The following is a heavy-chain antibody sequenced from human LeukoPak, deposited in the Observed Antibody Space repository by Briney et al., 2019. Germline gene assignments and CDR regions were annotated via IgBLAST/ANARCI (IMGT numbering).Heavy chain of an antibody. J-gene: IGHJ4*02. Sequence: ASVKVSCKASGYTFTGYYMHWVRQAPGQGLEWMGRINPNSGGTNYAQKFQGRVTMTRDTSISTAYMELSRLRSDDTAVYYCARDHLSNYYGSGSYDYWGQGTLVTVSS. V-gene: IGHV1-2*06. D-gene: IGHD3-10*01. CDR2: INPNSGGT. CDR3: ARDHLSNYYGSGSYDY. CDR1: GYTFTGYY.